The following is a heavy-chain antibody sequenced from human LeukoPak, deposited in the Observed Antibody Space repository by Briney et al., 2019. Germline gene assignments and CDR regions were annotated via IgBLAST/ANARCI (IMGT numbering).Heavy chain of an antibody. CDR3: ASVNVEYSSSHFDY. V-gene: IGHV1-2*02. D-gene: IGHD6-6*01. Sequence: ASVKVSCKASGYTFTGYYMHWVRQAPGQGLEWMGWINPNSGGTNYAQKFQGRVTMTRDTSISTAYMELSGLRSDDTAVYYCASVNVEYSSSHFDYWGQGTLVTVSS. CDR2: INPNSGGT. J-gene: IGHJ4*02. CDR1: GYTFTGYY.